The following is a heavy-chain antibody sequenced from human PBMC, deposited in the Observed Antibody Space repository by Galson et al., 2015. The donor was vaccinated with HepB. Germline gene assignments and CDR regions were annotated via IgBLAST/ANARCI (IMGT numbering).Heavy chain of an antibody. CDR1: GFSLSTSGMS. CDR2: IDWDDEK. J-gene: IGHJ4*02. D-gene: IGHD6-6*01. V-gene: IGHV2-70*11. Sequence: PALVKPTQPLTLTCTFSGFSLSTSGMSVSWIRQPPGKALEWLARIDWDDEKYYSTSLRTRLTISKDTSKNQVVLTMTNMDPVDTATYYCARTRYSSSSIDFWGQGTLVTVSS. CDR3: ARTRYSSSSIDF.